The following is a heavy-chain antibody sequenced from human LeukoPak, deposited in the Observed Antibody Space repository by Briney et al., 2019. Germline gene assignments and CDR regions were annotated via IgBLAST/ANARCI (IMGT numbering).Heavy chain of an antibody. CDR3: AKGGSYYYDSSGPLGAFDI. J-gene: IGHJ3*02. Sequence: GGSLRLSCAAFGFTFSSYAMSWVRQAPGKGLEWVSAISGSGGSTYYADSVKGRFTISRDNSKNTLYLQMNSLRAEDTAVYYCAKGGSYYYDSSGPLGAFDIWGQGTMVTVSS. CDR1: GFTFSSYA. D-gene: IGHD3-22*01. CDR2: ISGSGGST. V-gene: IGHV3-23*01.